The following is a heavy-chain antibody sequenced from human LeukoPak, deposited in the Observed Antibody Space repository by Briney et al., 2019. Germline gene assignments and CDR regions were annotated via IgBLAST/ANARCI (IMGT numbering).Heavy chain of an antibody. D-gene: IGHD3-16*01. Sequence: PSETLSLTCTVSGGSISSSSYYWGWIRQPPGKGLEWIGTISYSGSTYYNPSLKSRVTISLDTSKNQFSLKLSSVTAADTAVYYCVRGSTLRHYQYWGQGTLVTVSS. CDR2: ISYSGST. CDR3: VRGSTLRHYQY. J-gene: IGHJ4*02. CDR1: GGSISSSSYY. V-gene: IGHV4-39*01.